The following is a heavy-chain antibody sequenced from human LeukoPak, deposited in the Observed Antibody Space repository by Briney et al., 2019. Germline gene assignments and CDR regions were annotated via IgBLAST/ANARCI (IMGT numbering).Heavy chain of an antibody. CDR2: IYYSGST. D-gene: IGHD2-2*02. CDR3: ARDLGYCSSTSCYTNWFDP. CDR1: GGSISSYY. J-gene: IGHJ5*02. V-gene: IGHV4-59*01. Sequence: SETLSLTCTVSGGSISSYYWSWIRQPPGKGLEWIGYIYYSGSTNYNPSFKSRVTISVDTSKNQFSLKLSSVTAADTAVYYCARDLGYCSSTSCYTNWFDPWGQGTLVTVSS.